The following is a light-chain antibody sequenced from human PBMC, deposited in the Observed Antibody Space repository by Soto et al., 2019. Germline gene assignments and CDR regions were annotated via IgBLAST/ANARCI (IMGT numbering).Light chain of an antibody. CDR3: QQRFDWPLT. CDR1: QIVGTS. V-gene: IGKV3-11*01. J-gene: IGKJ4*01. Sequence: IVLTQSPATLSLSPGERASLSCMASQIVGTSLAWYQQRPGQAPRLLIYDASSRAAGIPARFSGGGSGTDFTLTISSLEPEDFAVYYCQQRFDWPLTFGGGTKVDI. CDR2: DAS.